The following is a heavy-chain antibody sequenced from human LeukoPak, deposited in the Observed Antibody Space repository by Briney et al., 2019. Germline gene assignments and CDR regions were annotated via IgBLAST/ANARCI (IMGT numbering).Heavy chain of an antibody. V-gene: IGHV3-30*03. Sequence: GGSLRLSCAASGFTFSSYGMHWVRQAPGKGLEWVAVISYDGSNKYYADSVKGRFTISRDNAKKTVYLQMNSLRAEDTAVYYCARDLGYSGYDVAFDYWGQGTLVTVSS. D-gene: IGHD5-12*01. CDR2: ISYDGSNK. CDR1: GFTFSSYG. J-gene: IGHJ4*02. CDR3: ARDLGYSGYDVAFDY.